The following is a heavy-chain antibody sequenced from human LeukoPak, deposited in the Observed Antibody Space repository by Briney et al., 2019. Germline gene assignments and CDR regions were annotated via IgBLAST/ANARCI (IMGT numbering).Heavy chain of an antibody. CDR2: ISSGNSNI. V-gene: IGHV3-48*01. D-gene: IGHD6-19*01. J-gene: IGHJ4*02. Sequence: GGSLRLSCAASGFTFSSYTMNWVRQAPGKGLEWVSYISSGNSNIYCADSVKGRFTISRDNAKNSLYLQMNSLRSEDTAVYYCARETPDSSGWDWGQGTLVTVSS. CDR3: ARETPDSSGWD. CDR1: GFTFSSYT.